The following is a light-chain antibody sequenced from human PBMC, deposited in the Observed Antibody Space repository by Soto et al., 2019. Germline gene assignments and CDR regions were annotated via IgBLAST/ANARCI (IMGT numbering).Light chain of an antibody. CDR1: QSVSIN. Sequence: EIVVTQSPATLSVSPGERATLYCRASQSVSINLAWYQQKRGQAPRLLIYAASTRATGIPARFSGSGSGTEFTLTISSLQSEDFAVYYCQQYDNWPSTFGQGTKVEIK. CDR3: QQYDNWPST. V-gene: IGKV3D-15*01. CDR2: AAS. J-gene: IGKJ1*01.